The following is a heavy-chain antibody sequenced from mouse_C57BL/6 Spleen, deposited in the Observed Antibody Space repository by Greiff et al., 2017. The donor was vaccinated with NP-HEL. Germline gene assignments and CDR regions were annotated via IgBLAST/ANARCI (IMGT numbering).Heavy chain of an antibody. Sequence: VQLQQPGAELVMPGASVKLSCKASGYTFTSYWMHWVKQRPGQGLEWIGEIDPSDSYTNYNQKFKGKSTLTVDKSSSTAYMQLSSLTSEDSAVYYCARQDSSGYFDYWGQGTTLTVSS. CDR1: GYTFTSYW. V-gene: IGHV1-69*01. CDR2: IDPSDSYT. D-gene: IGHD3-2*02. J-gene: IGHJ2*01. CDR3: ARQDSSGYFDY.